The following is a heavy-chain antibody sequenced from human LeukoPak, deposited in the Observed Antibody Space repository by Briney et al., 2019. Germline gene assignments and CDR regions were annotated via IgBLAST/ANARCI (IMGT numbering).Heavy chain of an antibody. CDR1: GFTFSSYG. V-gene: IGHV3-30*02. D-gene: IGHD1-1*01. J-gene: IGHJ4*02. CDR2: IRYDGSNK. CDR3: AKGTQLERRGLDY. Sequence: GGSLRLSCAASGFTFSSYGMHWVRQAPGKGLEWVAFIRYDGSNKYYADSVKGRFTISRDNSKNTLYLQMNSLRAEDTAVYYCAKGTQLERRGLDYWGQGTLVTVSS.